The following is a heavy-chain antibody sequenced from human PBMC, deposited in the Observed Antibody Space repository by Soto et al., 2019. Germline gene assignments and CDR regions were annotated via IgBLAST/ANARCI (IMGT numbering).Heavy chain of an antibody. CDR2: INPNSGVA. Sequence: ASVKVSCKASGFTFTGYYMHWVRQAPGQGLEWIGWINPNSGVANYAQKFHDWVTITRDTSITTAYMELSGLESDDTAVYFCAKDDAGHPDFWGQGTLVTVSS. J-gene: IGHJ4*02. CDR1: GFTFTGYY. CDR3: AKDDAGHPDF. D-gene: IGHD6-13*01. V-gene: IGHV1-2*04.